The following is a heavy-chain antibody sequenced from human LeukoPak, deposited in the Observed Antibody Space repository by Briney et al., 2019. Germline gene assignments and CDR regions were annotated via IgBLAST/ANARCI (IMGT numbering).Heavy chain of an antibody. CDR1: GFTFSSYA. J-gene: IGHJ3*02. Sequence: GGSLRLSCAASGFTFSSYAMSWVRQAPGKGLEWVSAISGSGGSTYYADSVKGRFTISRDNSKNTLYLQMNSLRAEDTAVYYCARDGPNLAAAGPDDAFGIWGQGTMVTVSS. D-gene: IGHD6-13*01. CDR3: ARDGPNLAAAGPDDAFGI. V-gene: IGHV3-23*01. CDR2: ISGSGGST.